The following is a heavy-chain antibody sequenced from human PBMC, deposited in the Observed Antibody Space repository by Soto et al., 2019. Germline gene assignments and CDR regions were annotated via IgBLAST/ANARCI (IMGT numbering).Heavy chain of an antibody. CDR2: IYYSGST. CDR1: GGSISSYY. CDR3: ARDLGPIDY. D-gene: IGHD1-26*01. J-gene: IGHJ4*02. V-gene: IGHV4-59*01. Sequence: PSETLSLTCTVSGGSISSYYWSWIRQPPGKGLEWIGYIYYSGSTNYNPSLKSRVTISVDTFKNQFSLKLSSVTAADKAVYYCARDLGPIDYWGQGTLVTVSS.